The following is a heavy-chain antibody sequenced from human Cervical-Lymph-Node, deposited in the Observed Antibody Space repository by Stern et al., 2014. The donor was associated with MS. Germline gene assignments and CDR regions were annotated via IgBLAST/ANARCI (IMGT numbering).Heavy chain of an antibody. D-gene: IGHD3-22*01. J-gene: IGHJ4*02. CDR3: EPYNYDGDGYLDH. V-gene: IGHV3-30-3*01. CDR2: IFHDGSNE. Sequence: VQLVQSGGGVVHPGRSLRLSCAASGFNFISYSMYWVRQAPGKGLEWVAVIFHDGSNEYYADSVKGRFTISRDNSKNTVSLQMNSLRVEDTAVYAREPYNYDGDGYLDHWGQGTLVTVSS. CDR1: GFNFISYS.